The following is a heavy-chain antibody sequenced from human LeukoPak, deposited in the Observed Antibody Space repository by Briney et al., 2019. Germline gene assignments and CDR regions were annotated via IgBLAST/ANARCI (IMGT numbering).Heavy chain of an antibody. D-gene: IGHD1-26*01. CDR3: ARYRGYGMDV. Sequence: PGRSLRLSCAAPGITFSSFGMHWLRQAPGKGLEWVAFIWNDGSNKYYADSVKGRFTISRDNSKNTLYLQMNSLRAEDTAVYYCARYRGYGMDVWGQGTTVTVSS. CDR2: IWNDGSNK. CDR1: GITFSSFG. J-gene: IGHJ6*02. V-gene: IGHV3-33*01.